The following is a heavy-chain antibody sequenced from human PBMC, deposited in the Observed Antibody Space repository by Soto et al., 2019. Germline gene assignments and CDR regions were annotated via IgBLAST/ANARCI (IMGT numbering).Heavy chain of an antibody. D-gene: IGHD3-3*01. V-gene: IGHV4-31*03. CDR2: IYYSGST. J-gene: IGHJ6*02. Sequence: PSETLSLTCTVSGGSISSGGYYWSWIRQHPGKDLKRIGYIYYSGSTYYNPSLKSRVTISVDTSKNQFSLKLSSVTAAVTAVYYCARGADASIFGVDLYYYYGMDVWGQGTTVTVSS. CDR1: GGSISSGGYY. CDR3: ARGADASIFGVDLYYYYGMDV.